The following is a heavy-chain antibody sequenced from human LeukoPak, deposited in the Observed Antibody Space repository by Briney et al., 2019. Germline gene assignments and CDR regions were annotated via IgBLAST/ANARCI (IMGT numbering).Heavy chain of an antibody. J-gene: IGHJ6*02. Sequence: GGSLRLSCAASGFTFSTYAMNWVRQAPGKGLEWVSVIYSGGSTYYADSVKGRFTISRDNSKNTLYLQMNSLRAEDTAVYYCARGYYDGMDVWGQGTTVTVSS. CDR3: ARGYYDGMDV. CDR1: GFTFSTYA. CDR2: IYSGGST. V-gene: IGHV3-53*01.